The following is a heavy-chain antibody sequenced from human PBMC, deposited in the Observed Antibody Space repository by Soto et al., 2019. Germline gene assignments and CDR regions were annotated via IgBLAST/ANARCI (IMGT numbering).Heavy chain of an antibody. D-gene: IGHD4-17*01. Sequence: GGSLRLSCAASGFTFNTYAMSWVRQAPGKGLEWVAAISGSGGSTYYADSVKGRFTISRDNSKNTLYLQMNSLRAEDTAVYYCAKDLKPTVYYYYGMDVWGQGTTVTVSS. V-gene: IGHV3-23*01. J-gene: IGHJ6*02. CDR3: AKDLKPTVYYYYGMDV. CDR2: ISGSGGST. CDR1: GFTFNTYA.